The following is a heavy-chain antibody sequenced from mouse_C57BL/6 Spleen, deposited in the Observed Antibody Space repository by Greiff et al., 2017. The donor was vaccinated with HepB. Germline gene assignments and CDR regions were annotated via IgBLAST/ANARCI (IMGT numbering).Heavy chain of an antibody. D-gene: IGHD2-4*01. J-gene: IGHJ2*01. CDR3: ARSGDYADY. CDR1: GYTFTDYY. V-gene: IGHV1-75*01. CDR2: IFPGSGST. Sequence: VKLQESGPELVKPGASVKISCKASGYTFTDYYINWVKQRPGQGLEWIGCIFPGSGSTYYNEKFKGKATLTVDKSSSTAYMLVSSLASEDSAVYFCARSGDYADYWGQGTTLTVSS.